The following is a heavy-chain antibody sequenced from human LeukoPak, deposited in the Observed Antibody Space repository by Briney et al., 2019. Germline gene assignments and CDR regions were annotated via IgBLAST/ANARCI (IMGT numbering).Heavy chain of an antibody. V-gene: IGHV3-53*01. CDR1: GFTVSSNH. CDR3: AGGPAGYN. J-gene: IGHJ4*02. D-gene: IGHD1-1*01. CDR2: IYSGGST. Sequence: GGSLRLSCAASGFTVSSNHMSWVRQAPGKGLEWVSVIYSGGSTDYADSVKGRFTISRDILKNTLYLQMNSLRAEDTAVYYCAGGPAGYNWGQGTLVTVSS.